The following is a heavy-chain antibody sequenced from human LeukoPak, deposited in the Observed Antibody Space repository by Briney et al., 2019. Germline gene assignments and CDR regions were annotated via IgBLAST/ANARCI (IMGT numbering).Heavy chain of an antibody. CDR1: GGTFSSYA. Sequence: GASVKVSCKDSGGTFSSYAISWVRQAPGQGLAWMGGVIPIFGTAYYAQKFQGRVTITTDESTRTAYIELSSLKSKNTAVYYCAGGSAVRGVTNWFDPWGQGTLVTVSS. D-gene: IGHD3-10*01. CDR3: AGGSAVRGVTNWFDP. J-gene: IGHJ5*02. CDR2: VIPIFGTA. V-gene: IGHV1-69*05.